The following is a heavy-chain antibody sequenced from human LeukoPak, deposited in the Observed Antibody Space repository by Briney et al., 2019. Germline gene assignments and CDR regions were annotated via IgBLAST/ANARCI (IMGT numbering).Heavy chain of an antibody. CDR2: ISAYNGNT. Sequence: ASVKVSCKASGYTFTSYGISWVRQAPGQGLEWMGWISAYNGNTNYAQKLQGRVTMTTDTSTSTAYMELSSLRSEDTAVYYCASSIVVVVAAFQALYYWGQGTLVTVSS. J-gene: IGHJ4*02. D-gene: IGHD2-15*01. CDR3: ASSIVVVVAAFQALYY. V-gene: IGHV1-18*01. CDR1: GYTFTSYG.